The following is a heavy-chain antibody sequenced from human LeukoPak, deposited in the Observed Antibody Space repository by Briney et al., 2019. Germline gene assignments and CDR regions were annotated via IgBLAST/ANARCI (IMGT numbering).Heavy chain of an antibody. Sequence: PGGSLRLSCAASGFVFSDYGMHWVRQASGKGLEWVAFVRYDGSNEYYVGSVKGRFTISRDNSKNTLYLQMNSLRAEDTAVYSCEKESGSGYHSEGPTYWSLGTLVTVSS. J-gene: IGHJ4*02. CDR3: EKESGSGYHSEGPTY. CDR1: GFVFSDYG. D-gene: IGHD5-12*01. CDR2: VRYDGSNE. V-gene: IGHV3-30*02.